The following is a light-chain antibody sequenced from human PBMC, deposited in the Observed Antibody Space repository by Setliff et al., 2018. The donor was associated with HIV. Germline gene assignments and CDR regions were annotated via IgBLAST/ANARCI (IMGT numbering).Light chain of an antibody. CDR3: CSNTGSNTYV. V-gene: IGLV2-23*01. Sequence: VLTQPASVSGSPGQSVTISCTGTSSDVGRYNLVSWYQQHPGKAPKPMIYQATKRPSGVSNRFSGSKSGNTASLTISGLQAEDEADYYCCSNTGSNTYVFGTGTKGTVL. CDR2: QAT. J-gene: IGLJ1*01. CDR1: SSDVGRYNL.